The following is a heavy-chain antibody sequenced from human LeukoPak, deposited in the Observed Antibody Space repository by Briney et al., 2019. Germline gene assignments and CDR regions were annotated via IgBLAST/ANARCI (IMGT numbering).Heavy chain of an antibody. Sequence: LETLSLTCTVSGGSVSSGSYYWSWIRQPPGRGLEWIAYIHYSGSAAYNPSLKSRVTISRDMSTNQFSLKMTSVTTADTAVYFCARDMGAPDYGSYSVDYWGQGTLVTISS. V-gene: IGHV4-61*01. J-gene: IGHJ4*02. CDR2: IHYSGSA. D-gene: IGHD4-23*01. CDR1: GGSVSSGSYY. CDR3: ARDMGAPDYGSYSVDY.